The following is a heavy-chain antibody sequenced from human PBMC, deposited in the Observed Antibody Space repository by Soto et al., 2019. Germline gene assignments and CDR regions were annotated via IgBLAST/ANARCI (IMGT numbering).Heavy chain of an antibody. D-gene: IGHD1-1*01. CDR3: ARGSPNWKNWFDS. CDR2: INYSGST. J-gene: IGHJ5*01. Sequence: SETLSLTCTVSGGSISSSSYYWGWIRQPPGKGLEWIGSINYSGSTYYNPSLKSRVTISVDTSKNQFSLKLSSVTAADTAVYYCARGSPNWKNWFDSWGQGTLVTVSS. V-gene: IGHV4-39*07. CDR1: GGSISSSSYY.